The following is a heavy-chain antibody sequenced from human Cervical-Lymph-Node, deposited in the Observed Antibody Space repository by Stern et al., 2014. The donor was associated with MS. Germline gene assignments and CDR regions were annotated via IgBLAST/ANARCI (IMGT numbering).Heavy chain of an antibody. D-gene: IGHD5-24*01. CDR2: IHNSGTT. Sequence: EQLEESGPGLVKPSQTLSLTCAVTGGSISSAEYYWSWIRQSPGKGLEWIGYIHNSGTTYYNPSLKSRVTISVDTSKNQFSLKLRSVTAADTAVYYCSRDADGYSLVFGYWGRGTLVTVSS. V-gene: IGHV4-30-4*01. CDR1: GGSISSAEYY. J-gene: IGHJ4*02. CDR3: SRDADGYSLVFGY.